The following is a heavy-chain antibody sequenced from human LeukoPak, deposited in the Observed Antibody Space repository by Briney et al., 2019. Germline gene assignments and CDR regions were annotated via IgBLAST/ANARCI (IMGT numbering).Heavy chain of an antibody. CDR2: VSGNGATT. CDR3: ARVPHPTYYFDY. V-gene: IGHV3-23*01. J-gene: IGHJ4*02. CDR1: GFTFSSYA. D-gene: IGHD4-11*01. Sequence: GGSLRVSCAASGFTFSSYAMSWVRLAPGKGLEWVSTVSGNGATTYYADSVKGRLTISRDNSKNTLDLQMSSLRAEDTAIYFCARVPHPTYYFDYGGGGTLVTVSS.